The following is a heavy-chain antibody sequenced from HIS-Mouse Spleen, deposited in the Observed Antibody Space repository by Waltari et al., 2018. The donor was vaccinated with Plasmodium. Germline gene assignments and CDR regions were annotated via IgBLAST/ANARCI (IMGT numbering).Heavy chain of an antibody. CDR1: GFTFSSYW. J-gene: IGHJ2*01. V-gene: IGHV3-7*01. CDR3: ASSWYWYFDL. Sequence: EVQLVESGGGLVQPGGSLRLSCAASGFTFSSYWMSWVRQAPGKGLEGVANIKQDGSEKYYVDSVKGRFTISRDNAKNSLYLQMNSLRAEDTAVYYCASSWYWYFDLWAVAPWSLSPQ. CDR2: IKQDGSEK. D-gene: IGHD6-13*01.